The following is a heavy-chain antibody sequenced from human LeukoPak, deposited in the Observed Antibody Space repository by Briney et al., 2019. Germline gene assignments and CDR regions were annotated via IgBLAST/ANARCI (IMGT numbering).Heavy chain of an antibody. J-gene: IGHJ4*02. CDR3: ARDPRTVRI. CDR1: GFTFSSYI. Sequence: GGSLRLSCAASGFTFSSYIMNWVRQAPGKGLEWVSSISSSSNYIYHADSVKGRFTISRDNAKNSLYLQMNSLRAEDTAIYYCARDPRTVRIWGQGTLVTVSS. CDR2: ISSSSNYI. V-gene: IGHV3-21*01. D-gene: IGHD1-1*01.